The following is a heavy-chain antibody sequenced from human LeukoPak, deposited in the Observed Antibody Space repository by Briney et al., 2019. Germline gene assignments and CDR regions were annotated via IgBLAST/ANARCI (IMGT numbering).Heavy chain of an antibody. CDR3: ARLVVRGVIGAFDI. D-gene: IGHD3-10*01. CDR1: GGSISSYY. J-gene: IGHJ3*02. Sequence: PSETLSLTCTVSGGSISSYYWSWIRQPPGKGLEWIGYIYYSGSTNYNPSLKSRVTISVDTSKNQFSLKLSSVTAADTAVYYCARLVVRGVIGAFDIWGQGTMVTVSS. V-gene: IGHV4-59*01. CDR2: IYYSGST.